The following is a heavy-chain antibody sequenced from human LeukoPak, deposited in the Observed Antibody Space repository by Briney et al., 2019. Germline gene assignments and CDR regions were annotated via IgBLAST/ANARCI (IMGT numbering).Heavy chain of an antibody. CDR2: IYYSGST. D-gene: IGHD3-22*01. CDR1: GESISGFY. V-gene: IGHV4-59*01. CDR3: AREGYYYDSSGTMIFDI. J-gene: IGHJ3*02. Sequence: SETLSLTCTVSGESISGFYWTWIRQPPGKGLEWIGYIYYSGSTNYNPSLKSRVTISVDTSKNQFSLKLSSVTAADTAVYYCAREGYYYDSSGTMIFDIWGQGTMVTVSS.